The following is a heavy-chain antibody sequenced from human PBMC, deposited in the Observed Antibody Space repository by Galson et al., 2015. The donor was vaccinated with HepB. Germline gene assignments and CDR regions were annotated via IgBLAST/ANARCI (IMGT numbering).Heavy chain of an antibody. CDR2: ISGSGGST. J-gene: IGHJ4*02. CDR3: AKESTGYYDILTGYHLKYYFDY. CDR1: GFTFSSYA. Sequence: SLRLSCAASGFTFSSYAMSWVRQAPGKGLEWVSAISGSGGSTYYADSVKGRFTISRDNSKNTLYLQMNSLRAEDTAVYYCAKESTGYYDILTGYHLKYYFDYWGQGTLVTVSS. V-gene: IGHV3-23*01. D-gene: IGHD3-9*01.